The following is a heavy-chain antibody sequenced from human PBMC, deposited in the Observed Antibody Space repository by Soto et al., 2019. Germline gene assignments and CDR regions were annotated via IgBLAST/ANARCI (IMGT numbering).Heavy chain of an antibody. CDR2: ISTYNTNS. CDR1: GERFTTYG. V-gene: IGHV1-18*04. CDR3: ARWAGQLRDYGCPFDY. J-gene: IGHJ4*02. D-gene: IGHD4-17*01. Sequence: QVQLVQSGAEVKNPGASVTVSCKAPGERFTTYGISWVRQAPGQGLEWMGWISTYNTNSNYAPKFQGRLLLTTDTSTTTAHMELRSLRPDDTAVYYCARWAGQLRDYGCPFDYWGQGTLLTVST.